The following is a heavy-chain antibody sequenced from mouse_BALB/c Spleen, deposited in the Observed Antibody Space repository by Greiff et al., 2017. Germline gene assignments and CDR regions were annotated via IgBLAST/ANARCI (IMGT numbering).Heavy chain of an antibody. CDR1: GFTFSSYA. CDR3: ARDRGDYYGSSYYYAMDY. CDR2: ISSGGSYT. J-gene: IGHJ4*01. D-gene: IGHD1-1*01. Sequence: EVMLVESGGGLVKPGGSLKLSCAASGFTFSSYAMSWVRQSPEKRLEWVAEISSGGSYTYYPDTVTGRFTISRDNAKNTLYLEMSSLRSEDTAMYYCARDRGDYYGSSYYYAMDYWGQGTSVTVSS. V-gene: IGHV5-9-4*01.